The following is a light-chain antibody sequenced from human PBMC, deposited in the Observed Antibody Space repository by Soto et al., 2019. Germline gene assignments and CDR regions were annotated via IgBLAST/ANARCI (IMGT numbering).Light chain of an antibody. CDR1: SGSIASYY. Sequence: NFMLTQPHSVSESPGKTVTISCTRSSGSIASYYVQWYRQRPGSAPTTVIYEHNQRPSGVPGRFSGFIDSSSNSASPPISGLKTEDEADYYCQSYDNTNQVFGGGTKVTVL. V-gene: IGLV6-57*03. CDR3: QSYDNTNQV. CDR2: EHN. J-gene: IGLJ3*02.